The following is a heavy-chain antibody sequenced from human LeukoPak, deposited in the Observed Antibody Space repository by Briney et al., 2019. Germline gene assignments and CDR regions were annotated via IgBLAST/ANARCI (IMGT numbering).Heavy chain of an antibody. CDR1: GGSISSYY. J-gene: IGHJ3*02. CDR2: IYTSGST. CDR3: ARAPYDILTGWDAFDI. Sequence: SETLSLTCTVSGGSISSYYWSWIRQPAGKGLEWIGRIYTSGSTNYNPSLKSRVTMSVDTSKNQFSLKLSSVTAADTAVYYCARAPYDILTGWDAFDIWGQGTMVTVSS. V-gene: IGHV4-4*07. D-gene: IGHD3-9*01.